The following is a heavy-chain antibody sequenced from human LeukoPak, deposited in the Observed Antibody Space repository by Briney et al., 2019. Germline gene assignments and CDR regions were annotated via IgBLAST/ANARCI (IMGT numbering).Heavy chain of an antibody. D-gene: IGHD5-12*01. Sequence: PGGSLRLSCAASGFTFSNAWMSWVRQAPGKGLEWVGRIKSKTDGGTTDYAAPVKGRFTISRDDSKNTLYLQMNSLKTEDTAVYYCTTDITPPRAIVAQTKDYYYYYGMDVWGQGTTVTVSS. CDR2: IKSKTDGGTT. CDR1: GFTFSNAW. CDR3: TTDITPPRAIVAQTKDYYYYYGMDV. V-gene: IGHV3-15*01. J-gene: IGHJ6*02.